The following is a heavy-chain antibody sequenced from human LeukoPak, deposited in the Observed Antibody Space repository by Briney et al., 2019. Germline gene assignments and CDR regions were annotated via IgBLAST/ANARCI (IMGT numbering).Heavy chain of an antibody. J-gene: IGHJ4*02. Sequence: GGSLRLSCAASGFTFSNNAMHWVRHAPGKGLEWVAVISYDGSNKYNADSVKGRFTISRDNSKNTLYMQMDSLSAEDTAVYYCAKDRYSSGWYGIDYWGQGTLVTVSS. CDR1: GFTFSNNA. D-gene: IGHD6-19*01. CDR2: ISYDGSNK. V-gene: IGHV3-30*18. CDR3: AKDRYSSGWYGIDY.